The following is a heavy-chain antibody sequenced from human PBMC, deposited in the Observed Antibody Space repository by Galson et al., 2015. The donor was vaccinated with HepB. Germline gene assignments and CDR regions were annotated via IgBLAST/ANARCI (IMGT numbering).Heavy chain of an antibody. J-gene: IGHJ5*02. CDR1: GGSINPNF. Sequence: ATLSLTCNVSGGSINPNFWCWIRQPPGKGLERIGYIYYSGSTKYNPSLKSRVSITIDTPNSAVALKLNCVSAADTAIYYCAREYGSADSWFDPWGQGTLVTVSS. CDR3: AREYGSADSWFDP. V-gene: IGHV4-59*01. CDR2: IYYSGST. D-gene: IGHD2-21*02.